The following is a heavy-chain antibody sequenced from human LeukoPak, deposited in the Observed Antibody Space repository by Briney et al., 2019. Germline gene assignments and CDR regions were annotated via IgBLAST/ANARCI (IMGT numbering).Heavy chain of an antibody. Sequence: SETLSLTCTVSGGSISSGGYYWSWIRQHPGKGLEWIGYIYYSGSTYYNPSLKSRVTIAVDTSKNQFSLRLNSVTAADTAVYYCARGGAGGPDGYNYGYWGQGTLVTVSS. CDR1: GGSISSGGYY. CDR3: ARGGAGGPDGYNYGY. D-gene: IGHD5-24*01. CDR2: IYYSGST. J-gene: IGHJ4*02. V-gene: IGHV4-31*03.